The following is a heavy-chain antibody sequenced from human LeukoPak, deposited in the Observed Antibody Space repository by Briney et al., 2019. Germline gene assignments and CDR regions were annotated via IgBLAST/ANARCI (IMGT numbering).Heavy chain of an antibody. Sequence: SETLSLTCTVSGYSISSGYYWGWIRQPPGKGLEWIGTIYHSGSTHYNPSLKSRVTISVDTPKNQFSLKLSSVTAADTAVYYCARGDRVVVAATRSAFDIWGQGTMVTVSS. J-gene: IGHJ3*02. CDR1: GYSISSGYY. V-gene: IGHV4-38-2*02. D-gene: IGHD2-15*01. CDR2: IYHSGST. CDR3: ARGDRVVVAATRSAFDI.